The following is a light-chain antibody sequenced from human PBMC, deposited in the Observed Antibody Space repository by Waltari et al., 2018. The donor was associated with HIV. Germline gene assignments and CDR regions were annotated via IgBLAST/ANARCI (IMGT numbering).Light chain of an antibody. CDR2: DVN. J-gene: IGLJ3*02. CDR1: SAAIGSYNY. CDR3: CSYTSTSTM. V-gene: IGLV2-14*03. Sequence: QSALTQPAAVSGSPGQSISISCTGTSAAIGSYNYVSLYQQLPGKAPKLLIYDVNYRSSGVSNRFSGSKSGNTASLTISGLQAEDEADYYCCSYTSTSTMFGGGTKLTVL.